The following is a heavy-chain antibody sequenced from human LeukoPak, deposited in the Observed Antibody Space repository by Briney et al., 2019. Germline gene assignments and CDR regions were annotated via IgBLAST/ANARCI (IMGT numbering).Heavy chain of an antibody. CDR3: ARLLLYSGSLYYFDY. D-gene: IGHD1-26*01. CDR2: IYYGGST. Sequence: SETLSLTCTVSGGSISSSYYYWGWIRQPPGKGLEWIGSIYYGGSTYYHPSLKSRVTISVDTSKNQFSLRLSSVTAADTAVYYCARLLLYSGSLYYFDYWGQGTLVTVSS. J-gene: IGHJ4*02. V-gene: IGHV4-39*01. CDR1: GGSISSSYYY.